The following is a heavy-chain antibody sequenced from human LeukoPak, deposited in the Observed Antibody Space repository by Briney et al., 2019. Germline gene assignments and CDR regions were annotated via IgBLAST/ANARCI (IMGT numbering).Heavy chain of an antibody. D-gene: IGHD3-10*01. CDR2: LSDSGGST. CDR1: GFSFSNYD. Sequence: GGSLRLSCAASGFSFSNYDMTWVRQAPGKGLDWVSTLSDSGGSTYYADSVKGRFTISRDNPKNTLYLQMSSLRAEDTAIYFCAKRLYYGSGPLDIWGQGTMVTVSS. CDR3: AKRLYYGSGPLDI. V-gene: IGHV3-23*01. J-gene: IGHJ3*02.